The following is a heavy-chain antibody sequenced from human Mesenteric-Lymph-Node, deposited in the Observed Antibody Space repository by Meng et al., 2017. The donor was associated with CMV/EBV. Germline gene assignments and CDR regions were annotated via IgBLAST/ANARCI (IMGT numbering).Heavy chain of an antibody. D-gene: IGHD2-2*01. V-gene: IGHV3-7*03. CDR1: EVTLSSYW. CDR2: IKEDGSEK. Sequence: GESLKISCEVSEVTLSSYWMTWVRQAPGKGLEWVANIKEDGSEKYYVDSVKGRFTISRDNAKTSLYLQMNSLRAEDTAVYYCAKDLGGCSTINCYLASWGQGTLVTVSS. CDR3: AKDLGGCSTINCYLAS. J-gene: IGHJ5*01.